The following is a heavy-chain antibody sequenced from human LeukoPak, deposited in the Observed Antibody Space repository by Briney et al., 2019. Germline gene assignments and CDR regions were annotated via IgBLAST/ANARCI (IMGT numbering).Heavy chain of an antibody. CDR2: ISSSSSYI. CDR1: GFTFSSYS. Sequence: PGGSLRLSCAASGFTFSSYSMNWVRQAPGKGLAWVSSISSSSSYIYYADSVKGRFTISRDNAKNSLYLQMNSLRAEDTAVYYCARLAGPDSYGDYWGQGTLVTVSS. CDR3: ARLAGPDSYGDY. D-gene: IGHD5-18*01. V-gene: IGHV3-21*01. J-gene: IGHJ4*02.